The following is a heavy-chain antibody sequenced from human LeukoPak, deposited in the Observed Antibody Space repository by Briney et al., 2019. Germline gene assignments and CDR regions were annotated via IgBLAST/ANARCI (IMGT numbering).Heavy chain of an antibody. CDR3: ARVGLLGYCSSTSCYDAWFDP. V-gene: IGHV1-69*04. CDR1: GGTFSSYA. D-gene: IGHD2-2*01. CDR2: IIPILGIA. J-gene: IGHJ5*02. Sequence: SVNVSFKASGGTFSSYAISWVRQAPGQGLDWMGRIIPILGIANYAQKFQGRVTITADKSTSTAYMELSSLRSEDTAVYYCARVGLLGYCSSTSCYDAWFDPWGQGTLVTVSS.